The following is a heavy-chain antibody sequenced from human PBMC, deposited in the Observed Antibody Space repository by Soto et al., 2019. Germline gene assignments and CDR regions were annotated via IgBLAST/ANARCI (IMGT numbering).Heavy chain of an antibody. D-gene: IGHD3-3*01. CDR2: IYYSGST. CDR1: GGSISSYY. CDR3: ARRAKTYYDFWSSQGGWFDP. Sequence: SETLSLTCTVSGGSISSYYWSWIRQPPGKGLEWIGYIYYSGSTNYNPSLKSRVTISVDTSKNQFSLKLSSVTAADTAVYYCARRAKTYYDFWSSQGGWFDPWGQGTLVTVSS. V-gene: IGHV4-59*01. J-gene: IGHJ5*02.